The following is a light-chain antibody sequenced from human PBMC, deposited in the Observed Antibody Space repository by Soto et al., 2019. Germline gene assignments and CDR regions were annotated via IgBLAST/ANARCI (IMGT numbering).Light chain of an antibody. CDR1: QIASSN. CDR2: GAS. CDR3: QQYNNWPST. V-gene: IGKV3-15*01. Sequence: IVLTQSPATLSVSPGERATLSCRVSQIASSNLAWYQQKPGQAPRLLIYGASTRATGIPARFSGSGSGTEFTLTISSRQAEDIAVYCCQQYNNWPSTFGQGTRLESK. J-gene: IGKJ5*01.